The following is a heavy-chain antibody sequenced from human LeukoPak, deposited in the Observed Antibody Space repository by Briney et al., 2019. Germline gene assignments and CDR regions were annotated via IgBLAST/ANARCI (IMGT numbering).Heavy chain of an antibody. V-gene: IGHV1-2*02. D-gene: IGHD1-26*01. Sequence: VKVSCKASGYTFTGYYIHWVRQAPGQGLECMGWINPNTGGTNYAQKFQGTFTMTRDTSISTAYMELSRLTSDDTAVYYCARKSGDDYFDYWGQGTLVTVSS. CDR2: INPNTGGT. CDR1: GYTFTGYY. CDR3: ARKSGDDYFDY. J-gene: IGHJ4*02.